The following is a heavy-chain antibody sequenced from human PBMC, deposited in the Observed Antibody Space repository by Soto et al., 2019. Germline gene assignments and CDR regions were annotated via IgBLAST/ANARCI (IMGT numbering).Heavy chain of an antibody. J-gene: IGHJ6*02. CDR2: ISGYNGNT. CDR3: ARDREYYYDSSGNYYYHYGMDV. D-gene: IGHD3-22*01. Sequence: QVQLVESGAEVKKPGASVKVSCKASGYTFTNYGISWVRQAPGQGLEWMGGISGYNGNTKYAQKFQGRVTMTTNTPTDTAYMELRGLRSDDTAVYYCARDREYYYDSSGNYYYHYGMDVWGQGTRVTVS. CDR1: GYTFTNYG. V-gene: IGHV1-18*04.